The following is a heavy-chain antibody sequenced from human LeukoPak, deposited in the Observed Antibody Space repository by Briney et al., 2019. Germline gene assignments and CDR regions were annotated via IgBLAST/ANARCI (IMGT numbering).Heavy chain of an antibody. D-gene: IGHD2-2*02. CDR3: ARSIRIDQDY. CDR2: INPNSGAT. J-gene: IGHJ4*02. CDR1: GYTFTGYY. V-gene: IGHV1-2*06. Sequence: GASVKVSCTASGYTFTGYYMYWVRQAPGQGLEWMGRINPNSGATNYAQKFQGRVTMTTDTSISTACMELSSLRSDDTAVYYCARSIRIDQDYWGQGTLVTVSS.